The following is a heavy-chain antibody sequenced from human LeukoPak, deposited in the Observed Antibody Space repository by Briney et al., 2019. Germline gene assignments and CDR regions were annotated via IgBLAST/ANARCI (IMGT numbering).Heavy chain of an antibody. J-gene: IGHJ4*02. CDR1: GFTFSRYA. Sequence: GGSLRLSCAASGFTFSRYAMSWVRQAPGKGLEWVSAISGSGGSTYYADSVKGRFTISRDNSKNTLYLQMNSLRAEDTAVYYCAKSEYQLSFSRPDYWGQGTLVTVAS. D-gene: IGHD2-2*01. CDR2: ISGSGGST. CDR3: AKSEYQLSFSRPDY. V-gene: IGHV3-23*01.